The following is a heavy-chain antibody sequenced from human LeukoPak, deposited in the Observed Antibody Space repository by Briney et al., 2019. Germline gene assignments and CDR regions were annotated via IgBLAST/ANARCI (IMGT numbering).Heavy chain of an antibody. CDR1: EFSVGSNY. CDR2: ISGSGGST. CDR3: AKDRPGRFVVVVAATRVDDAFDI. J-gene: IGHJ3*02. D-gene: IGHD2-15*01. Sequence: QSGGSLRLSCAASEFSVGSNYMTWVRQAPGKGLEWVSAISGSGGSTYYADSVKGRFTISRDNSKNTLYLQMNSLRAEDTAVYYCAKDRPGRFVVVVAATRVDDAFDIWGQGTMVTVSS. V-gene: IGHV3-23*01.